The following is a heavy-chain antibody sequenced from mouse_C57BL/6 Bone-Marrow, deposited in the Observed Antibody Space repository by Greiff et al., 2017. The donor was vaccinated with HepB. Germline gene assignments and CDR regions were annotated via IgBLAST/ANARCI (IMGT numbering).Heavy chain of an antibody. CDR2: ISSGSSTI. D-gene: IGHD2-10*02. V-gene: IGHV5-17*01. CDR3: ARGYGLDY. Sequence: EVQLQESGGGLVKPGGSLKLSCAASGFTFSDYGMHWVRQAPEKGLEWVAYISSGSSTIYYADTVKGRFTISRDNAKNTLFLQMTSLRSEDTAMYYCARGYGLDYWGQGTTLTVSS. CDR1: GFTFSDYG. J-gene: IGHJ2*01.